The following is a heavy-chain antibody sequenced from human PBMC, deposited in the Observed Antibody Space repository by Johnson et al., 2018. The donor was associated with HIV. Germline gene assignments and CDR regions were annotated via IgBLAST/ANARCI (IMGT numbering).Heavy chain of an antibody. CDR1: GFTFSNYG. J-gene: IGHJ3*02. D-gene: IGHD3-10*01. Sequence: QVQLVESGGGVVQPGRSLRLSCAASGFTFSNYGMHWVRQAPGKGLECVAVISYDGSNKYYADSVKGRFTISRDNSKNTLYLQMDSLRAEDTAVYYCAKEAITMEVDIWGQGTTVTVSS. V-gene: IGHV3-30*18. CDR3: AKEAITMEVDI. CDR2: ISYDGSNK.